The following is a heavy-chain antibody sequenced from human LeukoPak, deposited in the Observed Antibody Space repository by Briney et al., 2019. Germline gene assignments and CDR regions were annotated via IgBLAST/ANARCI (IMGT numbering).Heavy chain of an antibody. CDR3: ARGPSGYHNT. CDR2: INSNGGST. V-gene: IGHV3-64*01. Sequence: PGGSLRLSCVASGFTFSSYAMHWVRQTPGKGLEYVSGINSNGGSTHYANSVKGRFTISRDNSKHTLYLQMGSLRTEDMAVYYCARGPSGYHNTGGQGTLVTVSS. D-gene: IGHD5-12*01. J-gene: IGHJ4*02. CDR1: GFTFSSYA.